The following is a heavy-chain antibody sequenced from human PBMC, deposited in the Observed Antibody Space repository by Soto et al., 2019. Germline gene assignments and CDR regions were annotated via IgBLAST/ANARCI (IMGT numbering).Heavy chain of an antibody. D-gene: IGHD3-3*01. CDR2: INPATGAA. CDR3: ARGGGVGVAGSAAFDM. CDR1: GYPVTAYY. Sequence: QLHLVQSGAVVKKPGASVTVSCSASGYPVTAYYMHWVRQAPGRGLEWMGGINPATGAAKYTQTFQGRVNMARETSTRTVFMELGGLTSGDTAVFYFARGGGVGVAGSAAFDMWGQGTLVTVSS. V-gene: IGHV1-2*02. J-gene: IGHJ3*02.